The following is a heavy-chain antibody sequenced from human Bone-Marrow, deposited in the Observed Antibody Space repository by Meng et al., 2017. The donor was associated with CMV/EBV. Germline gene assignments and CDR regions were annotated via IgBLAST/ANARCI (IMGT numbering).Heavy chain of an antibody. CDR1: GFRFSAYY. D-gene: IGHD6-6*01. CDR3: LRDFFNLVDY. Sequence: ASVKVSCKTSGFRFSAYYLHWVRQAPGQGLGWMGWINPNNGDTKFAQNFQGRVTLTRDTSITTAYLEMNNLRFDDTAMYYCLRDFFNLVDYWGQGTRVTVSS. V-gene: IGHV1-2*02. CDR2: INPNNGDT. J-gene: IGHJ4*02.